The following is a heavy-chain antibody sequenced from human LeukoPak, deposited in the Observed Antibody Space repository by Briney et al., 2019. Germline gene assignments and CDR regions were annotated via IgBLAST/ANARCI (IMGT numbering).Heavy chain of an antibody. J-gene: IGHJ4*02. CDR2: ISSSGSTI. CDR1: GFTFSDYY. V-gene: IGHV3-11*01. D-gene: IGHD2-2*01. Sequence: GGSLRLSCAASGFTFSDYYMSWIRQAPGKGLEWVSYISSSGSTIYYADSVKGRFTISRDNAKNSLYLQMNSLRAEDTAVYYCAKDPVIVVVPAAPYYFDYWGQGTLVTVSS. CDR3: AKDPVIVVVPAAPYYFDY.